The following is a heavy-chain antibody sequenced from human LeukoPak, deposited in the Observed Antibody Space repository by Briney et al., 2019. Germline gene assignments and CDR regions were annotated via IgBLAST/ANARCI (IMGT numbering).Heavy chain of an antibody. CDR2: ISAYNGNT. CDR3: ARDHYYTMDV. J-gene: IGHJ6*02. V-gene: IGHV1-18*01. Sequence: ASVKVSCKASGYTFTSYGISWVRQAPGQGLEWMGWISAYNGNTNYAQKFQGRVTMTWDTSISTAYMELSTLRSVDTAVYYCARDHYYTMDVWGQGTTVTVSS. CDR1: GYTFTSYG.